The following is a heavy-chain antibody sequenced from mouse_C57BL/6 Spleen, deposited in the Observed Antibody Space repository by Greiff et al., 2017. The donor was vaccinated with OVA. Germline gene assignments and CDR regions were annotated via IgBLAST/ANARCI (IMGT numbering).Heavy chain of an antibody. J-gene: IGHJ4*01. CDR1: GYTFTDYE. CDR2: IDPETGGT. V-gene: IGHV1-15*01. D-gene: IGHD2-5*01. CDR3: TRGDYSNYGMDY. Sequence: LVESGAELVRPGASVTLSCKASGYTFTDYEMHWVKQTPVHGLEWIGAIDPETGGTAYNQKFKGKAILTADKSSSTAYMELRSLTSEDSAVYYCTRGDYSNYGMDYWGQGTSVTVSS.